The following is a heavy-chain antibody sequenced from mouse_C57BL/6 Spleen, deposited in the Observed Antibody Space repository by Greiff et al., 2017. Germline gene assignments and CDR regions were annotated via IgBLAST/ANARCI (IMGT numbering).Heavy chain of an antibody. V-gene: IGHV1-54*01. J-gene: IGHJ3*01. CDR3: ERGPTGFAY. Sequence: QVQLQQSGAELVRPGTSVKVSCKASGYAFTNYLIEWVKQRPGQGLEWIGVINPGSGGTNYNEKFKGKATLTADKSSSTAYMQLSSLTSEDSAVYFCERGPTGFAYWGQGTLVTVSA. CDR2: INPGSGGT. D-gene: IGHD1-1*01. CDR1: GYAFTNYL.